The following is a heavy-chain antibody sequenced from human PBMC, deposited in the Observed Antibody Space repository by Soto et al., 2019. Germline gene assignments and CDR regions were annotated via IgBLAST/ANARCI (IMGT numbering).Heavy chain of an antibody. Sequence: SVKVSCKASGGTFSSYAISWVRQAPGQGLEWMGGIIPIFGTANYAQKFQGRVTITADESTSTAYMELSSLRSEDTAVYYCARVSSYCTNGVCYKDYYYYYGMDVWGQGTTVTVSS. D-gene: IGHD2-8*01. J-gene: IGHJ6*02. V-gene: IGHV1-69*13. CDR1: GGTFSSYA. CDR2: IIPIFGTA. CDR3: ARVSSYCTNGVCYKDYYYYYGMDV.